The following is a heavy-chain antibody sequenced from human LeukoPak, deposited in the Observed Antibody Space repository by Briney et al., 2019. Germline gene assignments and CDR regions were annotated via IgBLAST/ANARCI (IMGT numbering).Heavy chain of an antibody. D-gene: IGHD6-6*01. CDR2: INPNSGGT. J-gene: IGHJ4*02. V-gene: IGHV1-2*02. CDR1: GYTFTGYY. CDR3: ARGDSSSSRDSSDY. Sequence: ASVKVSCKASGYTFTGYYMHWVRQAPGQGFEWMGWINPNSGGTNYAQKFQGRVTMTRDTSISTAYMELSRLRSDDTAVYYCARGDSSSSRDSSDYWGQGTLVTVSS.